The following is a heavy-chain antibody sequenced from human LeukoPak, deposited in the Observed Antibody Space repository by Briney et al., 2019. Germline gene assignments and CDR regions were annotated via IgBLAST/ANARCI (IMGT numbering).Heavy chain of an antibody. Sequence: GGSLRLSCAVSGFTFSSYDMHWVRQATGKGLEWVSTISTAGDTYYPGSVKGRFTISRENAKNSLYLQMNSLRAGDTAVYYCARGFNYGGFDYWGQGTLVTVSS. J-gene: IGHJ4*02. V-gene: IGHV3-13*01. CDR3: ARGFNYGGFDY. D-gene: IGHD4-23*01. CDR2: ISTAGDT. CDR1: GFTFSSYD.